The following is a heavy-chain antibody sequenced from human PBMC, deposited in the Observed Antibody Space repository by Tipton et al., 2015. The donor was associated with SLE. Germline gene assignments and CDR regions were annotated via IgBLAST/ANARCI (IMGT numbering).Heavy chain of an antibody. D-gene: IGHD2-2*02. CDR2: IYYSGST. CDR3: ARGLGELPGYCSSTSCYRVWTEYFQH. Sequence: LRLTCTVSGGSISSSSYYWGWIRQPPGKGLEWIGSIYYSGSTYYNPSLKSRVTISVDTSKNQFSLKLSSVTAADTAVYYCARGLGELPGYCSSTSCYRVWTEYFQHWGQGTLVTVSS. J-gene: IGHJ1*01. V-gene: IGHV4-39*07. CDR1: GGSISSSSYY.